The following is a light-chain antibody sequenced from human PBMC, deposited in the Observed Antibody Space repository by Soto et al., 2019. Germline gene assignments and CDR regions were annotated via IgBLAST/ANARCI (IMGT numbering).Light chain of an antibody. V-gene: IGLV1-51*02. CDR2: ENI. CDR3: GTWDSSLSAGGI. Sequence: QSVLTQPPSVSAAPGQTVTISCSGSSSNIGNNYVSWYQQVPGTPPKLLIYENIKRPSGIPDRFSGSKSGTSATLDITGLQTGDEADYFCGTWDSSLSAGGIFGTGTKLTVL. J-gene: IGLJ1*01. CDR1: SSNIGNNY.